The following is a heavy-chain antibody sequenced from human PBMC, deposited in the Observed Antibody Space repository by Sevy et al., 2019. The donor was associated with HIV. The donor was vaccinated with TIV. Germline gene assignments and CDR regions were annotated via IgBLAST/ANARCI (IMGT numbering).Heavy chain of an antibody. Sequence: QSQTLSLTCAISGDSVSSNSAAWNWIRQSPSRGLEWLGRTYYRSKWYNDYAVSVKSRITINPDTSKNQVSLQLNSVTPDDTAIYYCARDGLTYGGMDVWGQGTTVTVSS. CDR2: TYYRSKWYN. V-gene: IGHV6-1*01. CDR1: GDSVSSNSAA. D-gene: IGHD1-20*01. CDR3: ARDGLTYGGMDV. J-gene: IGHJ6*02.